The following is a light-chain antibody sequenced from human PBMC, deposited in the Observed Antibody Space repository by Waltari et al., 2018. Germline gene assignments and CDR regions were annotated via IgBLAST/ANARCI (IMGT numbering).Light chain of an antibody. CDR2: GAS. V-gene: IGKV3-15*01. J-gene: IGKJ1*01. CDR3: LQRSNWRT. CDR1: QSVSTS. Sequence: EIVMTQSPATLSLSPGERATLSCRASQSVSTSLAWYQQKPGQAPRLLIYGASSRATGIPDRFSGSGSGTDFTLTISSLGPEDVAVYYCLQRSNWRTFGQGTKVEIK.